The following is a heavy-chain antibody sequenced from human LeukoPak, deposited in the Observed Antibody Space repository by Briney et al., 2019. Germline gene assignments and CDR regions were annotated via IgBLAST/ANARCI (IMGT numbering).Heavy chain of an antibody. V-gene: IGHV4-34*01. J-gene: IGHJ2*01. CDR1: GGLLRGYY. CDR2: INHSGIT. D-gene: IGHD3-10*01. CDR3: ARGPVRGRYFDL. Sequence: SDTLSLTCAVCGGLLRGYYWSWIRPPPGKGLERIWEINHSGITNYNPSLNSRITIPVDPSKTQFSLKLSSVTAADTAVYYCARGPVRGRYFDLWGRGTLVTVSS.